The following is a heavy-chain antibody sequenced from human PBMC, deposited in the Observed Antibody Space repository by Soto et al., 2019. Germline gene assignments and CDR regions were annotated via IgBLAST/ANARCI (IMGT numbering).Heavy chain of an antibody. Sequence: GGSLRLSCAASGFTFSSYGMHWVRQAPGKGLEWVAVISYDGSNKYYADSVKGRFTISRDNSKSTLYLQMNSLRAEDTAVYYCAKRAGELLLHRANYFDYWGQGTLVTVSS. CDR2: ISYDGSNK. D-gene: IGHD3-10*01. CDR3: AKRAGELLLHRANYFDY. J-gene: IGHJ4*02. V-gene: IGHV3-30*18. CDR1: GFTFSSYG.